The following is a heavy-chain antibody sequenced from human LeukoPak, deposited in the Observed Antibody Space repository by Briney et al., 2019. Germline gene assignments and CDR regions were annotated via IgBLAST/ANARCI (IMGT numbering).Heavy chain of an antibody. J-gene: IGHJ4*02. Sequence: SVKVSCKASGGSFSNYAISWVRQAPGQGLEWMGGIMPIFGTANYAQKFQGRVTITAGESTSTAYMELSSLRSEDTAVYYCARDDLSSGFDYWGQGTLVTVSS. CDR3: ARDDLSSGFDY. CDR2: IMPIFGTA. V-gene: IGHV1-69*13. D-gene: IGHD3-22*01. CDR1: GGSFSNYA.